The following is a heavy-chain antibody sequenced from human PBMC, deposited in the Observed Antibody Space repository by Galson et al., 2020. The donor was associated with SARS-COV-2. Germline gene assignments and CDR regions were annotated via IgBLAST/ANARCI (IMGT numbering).Heavy chain of an antibody. CDR1: FSFSASG. CDR3: VRDLALAEGYYYYMDV. Sequence: GGSLRLSCGFSFSASGIHWVRQAPGKGLEWVSSISRASTYTYYADSLKGRFIISRDNAKNSLYLQMNGLRAEDTAVYYCVRDLALAEGYYYYMDVWGKGTTVTVSS. V-gene: IGHV3-21*06. CDR2: ISRASTYT. J-gene: IGHJ6*03. D-gene: IGHD6-19*01.